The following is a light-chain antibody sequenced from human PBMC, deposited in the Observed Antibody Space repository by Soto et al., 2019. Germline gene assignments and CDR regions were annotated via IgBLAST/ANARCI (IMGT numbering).Light chain of an antibody. CDR2: SAS. J-gene: IGKJ4*01. CDR3: LTYNGPPLS. Sequence: DMQMTQSPSSLSASVGDRVTITCRASQGLGNYLAWYQQKPGKPPKLLYYSASTLQSGVPPRFSVSGSVTDFTLTISGLQPEDIATYYCLTYNGPPLSLGGGTKVEI. V-gene: IGKV1-27*01. CDR1: QGLGNY.